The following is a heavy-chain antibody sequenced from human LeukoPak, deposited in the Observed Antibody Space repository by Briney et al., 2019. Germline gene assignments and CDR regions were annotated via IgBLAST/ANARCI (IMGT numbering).Heavy chain of an antibody. V-gene: IGHV3-23*01. CDR2: ISSGGDGT. D-gene: IGHD6-19*01. J-gene: IGHJ5*02. CDR1: GFTFSTYV. CDR3: AKAYSTGWYVGFDP. Sequence: PGGSLRLSCAASGFTFSTYVMTWARQAPGKGLEWVSVISSGGDGTYYADSVKGRFTISRDNSKNTLYLQMNSLRAEDTAVYYCAKAYSTGWYVGFDPWGQGTLVTVSS.